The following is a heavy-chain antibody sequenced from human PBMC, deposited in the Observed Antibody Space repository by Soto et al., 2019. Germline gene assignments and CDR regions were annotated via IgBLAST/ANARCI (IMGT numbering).Heavy chain of an antibody. V-gene: IGHV4-34*01. CDR1: SGSFSGYY. CDR2: ISQSGNT. J-gene: IGHJ4*02. CDR3: ARAPKVSGSSQTRPDF. Sequence: SDTLSLTCSLYSGSFSGYYWSWIRQPPGKGLEWIGEISQSGNTNYSPSLKSRVSISIDTSKKQFSLNLASVSAADTAVYYCARAPKVSGSSQTRPDFWGQGTLVTVSS. D-gene: IGHD6-6*01.